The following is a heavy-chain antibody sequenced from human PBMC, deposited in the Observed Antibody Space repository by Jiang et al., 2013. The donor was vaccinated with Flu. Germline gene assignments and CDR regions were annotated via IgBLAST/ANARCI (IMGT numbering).Heavy chain of an antibody. CDR3: ARQQQLVRGLYYYYGMDV. CDR2: IYPGDSDT. J-gene: IGHJ6*02. Sequence: GAEVKKPGESLKISCKGSGYSFTSYWIGWVRQMPGKGLEWMGIIYPGDSDTRYSPSFQGQVTISADKSISTAYLQWSSLKASDTAMYYCARQQQLVRGLYYYYGMDVWGQGTTVTVSS. V-gene: IGHV5-51*01. CDR1: GYSFTSYW. D-gene: IGHD6-13*01.